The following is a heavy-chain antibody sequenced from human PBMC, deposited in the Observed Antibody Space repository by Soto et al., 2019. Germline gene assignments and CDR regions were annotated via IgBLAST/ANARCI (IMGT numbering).Heavy chain of an antibody. CDR3: ARCIAAAGPIDY. D-gene: IGHD6-13*01. V-gene: IGHV4-39*07. CDR2: SYHSGST. CDR1: YGKIVSSGCC. Sequence: EIQSLRSTVSYGKIVSSGCCRGMKRQPPEKGLEWIGTSYHSGSTYYNPSLKSRVTISVDKSKNQFSLKLSSVTAADTAVYYCARCIAAAGPIDYWGQGTLVTVSS. J-gene: IGHJ4*02.